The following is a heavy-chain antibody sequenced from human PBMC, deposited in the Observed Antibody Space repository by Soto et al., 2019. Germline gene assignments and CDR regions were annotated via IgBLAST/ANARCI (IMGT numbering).Heavy chain of an antibody. CDR1: GFTFSSYG. J-gene: IGHJ4*02. Sequence: GGSLRLSCAASGFTFSSYGMHWVRQAPGKGLEWVAVISYDGSNKYYADSVKGRFTISRDNSKNTLYLQMNSLRAEDTAVYYCAKDGSGVLRFLEWLLFSRFDYWGQGTLVTVSS. CDR3: AKDGSGVLRFLEWLLFSRFDY. V-gene: IGHV3-30*18. CDR2: ISYDGSNK. D-gene: IGHD3-3*01.